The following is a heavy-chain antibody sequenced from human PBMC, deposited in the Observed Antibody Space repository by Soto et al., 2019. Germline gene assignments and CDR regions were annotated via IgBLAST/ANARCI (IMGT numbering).Heavy chain of an antibody. D-gene: IGHD5-18*01. J-gene: IGHJ4*02. Sequence: GGSLRLSCAASGSTFSSYAMSWVRQAPGKGLEWVSAISGSGGSTYYADSVKGRFTISRDNSKNTLYLQMNSLRAEDTAVYYCAKKRGYSYGHLDYWGQGTLVIVSS. CDR2: ISGSGGST. CDR3: AKKRGYSYGHLDY. CDR1: GSTFSSYA. V-gene: IGHV3-23*01.